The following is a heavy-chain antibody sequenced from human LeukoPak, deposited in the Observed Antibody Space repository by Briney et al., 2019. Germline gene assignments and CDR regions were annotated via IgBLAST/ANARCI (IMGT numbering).Heavy chain of an antibody. CDR3: ATAPGPNYFDY. Sequence: GASVKVSCKASGYTFTSYYMHWVRQAPGQGLEWMGIINPSGGSTSYAQKFQGRVTMTRDTSTSTVYMELSSLRSEDTAVYYCATAPGPNYFDYWGQGTLVTVPS. CDR2: INPSGGST. V-gene: IGHV1-46*01. J-gene: IGHJ4*02. CDR1: GYTFTSYY.